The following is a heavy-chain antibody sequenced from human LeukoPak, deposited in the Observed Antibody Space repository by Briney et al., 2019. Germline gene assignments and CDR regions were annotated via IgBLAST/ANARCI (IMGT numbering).Heavy chain of an antibody. CDR3: AIGGIHPRAFDI. CDR2: IIPIFGTA. CDR1: GGTFSSYA. V-gene: IGHV1-69*06. D-gene: IGHD5-18*01. Sequence: SVKVSCKASGGTFSSYAVSWVRQAPGQGLEWMGGIIPIFGTANYAQKFQGRVTITADKSTSTAYMELSSLRSEDTAVYYCAIGGIHPRAFDIWGQGTMVTVSS. J-gene: IGHJ3*02.